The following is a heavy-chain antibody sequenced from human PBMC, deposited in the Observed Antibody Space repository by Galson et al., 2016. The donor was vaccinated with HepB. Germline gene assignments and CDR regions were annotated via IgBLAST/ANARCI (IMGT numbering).Heavy chain of an antibody. CDR2: IYSGGIT. D-gene: IGHD2-15*01. J-gene: IGHJ2*01. V-gene: IGHV3-53*01. CDR3: ARGGPLKHWSFDL. Sequence: SLRLSCAASGFTVSSNYMTWVRQAPGKGLEWVSVIYSGGITYYADSVKGRFTISRDDSRNTLFLQMNGLRADDAAVYYCARGGPLKHWSFDLWGRGTLVSVSS. CDR1: GFTVSSNY.